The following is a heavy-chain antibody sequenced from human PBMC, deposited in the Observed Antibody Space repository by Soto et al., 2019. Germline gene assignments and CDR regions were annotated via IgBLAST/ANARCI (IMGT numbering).Heavy chain of an antibody. CDR2: INHSGST. D-gene: IGHD3-9*01. V-gene: IGHV4-34*01. J-gene: IGHJ4*02. CDR3: ARIGRYFDWFTFDY. CDR1: GGSFSGYY. Sequence: QVQLQQWGAGLLKPSETLSLTCAVYGGSFSGYYWSWIRQPPGKGLEWIGEINHSGSTNYNPSLKSRVTITVDTSKIQFSRKPSAVAAADTAVYYCARIGRYFDWFTFDYWGQGTLVTVSS.